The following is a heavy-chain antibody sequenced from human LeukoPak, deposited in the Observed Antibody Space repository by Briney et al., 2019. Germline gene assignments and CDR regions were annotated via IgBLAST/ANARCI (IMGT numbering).Heavy chain of an antibody. CDR3: ARQRYSYYNDY. CDR2: IDPSDSYT. D-gene: IGHD5-18*01. CDR1: GSSFTNYW. J-gene: IGHJ4*02. V-gene: IGHV5-10-1*01. Sequence: GESLKISCKRSGSSFTNYWITWVRQLPGKGLEWMGRIDPSDSYTNYSPSFQGHVTISTDKSTSTAYLQWSSLKASDTAMYYCARQRYSYYNDYWGQGTLVTVSS.